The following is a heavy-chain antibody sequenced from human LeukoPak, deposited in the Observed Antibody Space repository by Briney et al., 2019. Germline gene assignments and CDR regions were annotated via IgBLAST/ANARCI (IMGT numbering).Heavy chain of an antibody. CDR1: GYTFTGYY. D-gene: IGHD6-25*01. CDR2: ISGSTYGT. J-gene: IGHJ4*02. Sequence: ASVKVSCKASGYTFTGYYMHWVRQAPGQGPEWVGWISGSTYGTRYAQKFQGRVSMTQDTSANIVYMELKSLTSDDTAVYYCVRSGRGTYFYFDWWGQGTRVTVSS. CDR3: VRSGRGTYFYFDW. V-gene: IGHV1-18*04.